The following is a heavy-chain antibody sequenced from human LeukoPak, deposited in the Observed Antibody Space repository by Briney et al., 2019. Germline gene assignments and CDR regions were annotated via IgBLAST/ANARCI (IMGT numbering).Heavy chain of an antibody. CDR2: INRDGSNI. CDR1: GFTFRSYW. V-gene: IGHV3-74*01. Sequence: GGSLRLSCTASGFTFRSYWMHWVRQVPGKGLVWVSRINRDGSNIVYADSVEGRFTISRDNAKNTLSLQMNSLRAEDTAVYYCVKDTSSSFDYWGQGTLVTVSS. D-gene: IGHD6-6*01. CDR3: VKDTSSSFDY. J-gene: IGHJ4*02.